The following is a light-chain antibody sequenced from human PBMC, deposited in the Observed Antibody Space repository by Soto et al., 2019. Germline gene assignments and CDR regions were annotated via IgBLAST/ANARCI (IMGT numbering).Light chain of an antibody. CDR1: QGIRNY. Sequence: DIQMTQSPSSLSASVGDRVTITCRASQGIRNYLAWYQQRPGKVPKLLIYAASTLQSGVPSRFSGSGSGTDFTPTISSLQPEDVAAYYCQKYSSAPFTFGPGTKVDIK. J-gene: IGKJ3*01. CDR3: QKYSSAPFT. CDR2: AAS. V-gene: IGKV1-27*01.